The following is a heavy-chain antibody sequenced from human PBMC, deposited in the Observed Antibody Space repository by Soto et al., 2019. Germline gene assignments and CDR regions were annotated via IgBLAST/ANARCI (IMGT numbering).Heavy chain of an antibody. CDR3: ARTRSFTLGFYYDGMDV. CDR1: GYSFASYW. CDR2: IYPGDSDT. D-gene: IGHD6-6*01. J-gene: IGHJ6*02. Sequence: GESLKISCQGSGYSFASYWIGWVRQMPGKDQEWMGIIYPGDSDTRYSPSFQGQVTISADKSLRTAYLQWTNLKASDTALYYCARTRSFTLGFYYDGMDVWGQGTTVTVSS. V-gene: IGHV5-51*01.